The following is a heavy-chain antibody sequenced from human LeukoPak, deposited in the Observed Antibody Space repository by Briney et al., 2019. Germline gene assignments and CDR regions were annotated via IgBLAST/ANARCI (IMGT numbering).Heavy chain of an antibody. V-gene: IGHV3-23*01. D-gene: IGHD1-1*01. CDR2: ISGSGGST. J-gene: IGHJ4*02. CDR3: AKAPFGTTWDWEY. Sequence: TGGSLRLSCAASGFTFSSYAVSWVRQAPGKGLEWVSAISGSGGSTYYADSVKGRFTISRDNSKNTLYLQMNSLRAEDTAVYYCAKAPFGTTWDWEYWGQGTLVTVSS. CDR1: GFTFSSYA.